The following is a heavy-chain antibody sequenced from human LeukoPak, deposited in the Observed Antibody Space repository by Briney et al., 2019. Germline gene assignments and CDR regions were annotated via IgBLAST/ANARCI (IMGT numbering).Heavy chain of an antibody. CDR2: ISAYNGNT. J-gene: IGHJ6*02. Sequence: ASVKVSCKASGYTFTSYGISWVRQAPGQGLEWMGWISAYNGNTNYAQKLQGRVTMTTDTSTSTAYMELRSLRSDDTAVYYCARFRSDWYFYYYYYGMDVWGQGTTVTVSS. D-gene: IGHD6-19*01. CDR1: GYTFTSYG. V-gene: IGHV1-18*01. CDR3: ARFRSDWYFYYYYYGMDV.